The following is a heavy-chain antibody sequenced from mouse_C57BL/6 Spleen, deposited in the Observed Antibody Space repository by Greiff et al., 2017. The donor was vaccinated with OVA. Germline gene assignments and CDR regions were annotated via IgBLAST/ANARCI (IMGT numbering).Heavy chain of an antibody. Sequence: QVQLKESGPELVKPGASVKLSCKASGYTFTSYDINWVKQRPGQGLEWIGWIYPRDGSTKYNEKFKGKATLTVDTSSSTAYMELHSLTSEDSAVYFCARSDTTVVARFDVWGTGTTVTVSS. CDR3: ARSDTTVVARFDV. V-gene: IGHV1-85*01. D-gene: IGHD1-1*01. CDR1: GYTFTSYD. CDR2: IYPRDGST. J-gene: IGHJ1*03.